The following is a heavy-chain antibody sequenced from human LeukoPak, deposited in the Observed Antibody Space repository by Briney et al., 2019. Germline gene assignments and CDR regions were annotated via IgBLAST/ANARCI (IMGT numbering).Heavy chain of an antibody. D-gene: IGHD3-9*01. J-gene: IGHJ4*02. CDR3: GKTDIYFNPIDY. Sequence: SEALSLTCAVSGVSISSSEWWIWVRQPPGQGLEWIGEIHRAGRTRYNPSLKSRVTMSMDYSKNQFSLNVSSVTAADTAIYYCGKTDIYFNPIDYWGPGSLVTVSS. CDR1: GVSISSSEW. CDR2: IHRAGRT. V-gene: IGHV4-4*02.